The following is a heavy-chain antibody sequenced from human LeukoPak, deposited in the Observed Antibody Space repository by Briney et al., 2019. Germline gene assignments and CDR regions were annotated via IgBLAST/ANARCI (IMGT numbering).Heavy chain of an antibody. Sequence: PSETLSRTCAGYGVSFSGYYWSWIRQPPGNGLEWIGEINHSGRTNDNPSLKSRVTISVDTSKNQFSLKLSSVTDAETAVYYCARAKYCSSTSCYVSGKLDYWGQGTLVTVSS. CDR3: ARAKYCSSTSCYVSGKLDY. D-gene: IGHD2-2*01. CDR2: INHSGRT. J-gene: IGHJ4*02. V-gene: IGHV4-34*01. CDR1: GVSFSGYY.